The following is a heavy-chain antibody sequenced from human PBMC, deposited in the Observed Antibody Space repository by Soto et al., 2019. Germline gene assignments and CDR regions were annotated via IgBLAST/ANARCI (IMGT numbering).Heavy chain of an antibody. CDR1: GGSISSYY. V-gene: IGHV4-59*08. CDR3: ARLVEAAAGSIYYYYYYYMDV. D-gene: IGHD6-13*01. J-gene: IGHJ6*03. Sequence: PSETLSLTCTVSGGSISSYYWSWIRQPPGKGLEWIGYIYYSGSTNYNPSLKSRVTISVDTSKNQFSLKLSSVTAADTAAYYCARLVEAAAGSIYYYYYYYMDVWGKGTTVTVSS. CDR2: IYYSGST.